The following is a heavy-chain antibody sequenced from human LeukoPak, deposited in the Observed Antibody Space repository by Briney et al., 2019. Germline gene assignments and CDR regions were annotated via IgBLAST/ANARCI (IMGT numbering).Heavy chain of an antibody. CDR2: IRYDGNNK. D-gene: IGHD2-2*01. CDR3: ATSTSFESYYYYYMDV. Sequence: PGGSLRLSCGASGFTFSNYGMLWVRQAPGKGLDGVAFIRYDGNNKLYADSVKGRFTISRDNANNSLYLQMNSLRAEDTAVYYCATSTSFESYYYYYMDVWGKGTTVTISS. V-gene: IGHV3-30*02. J-gene: IGHJ6*03. CDR1: GFTFSNYG.